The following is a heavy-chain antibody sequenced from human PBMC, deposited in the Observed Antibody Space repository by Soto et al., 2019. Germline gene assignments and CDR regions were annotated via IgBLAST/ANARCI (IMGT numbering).Heavy chain of an antibody. V-gene: IGHV4-34*01. Sequence: PSETLSLTCAVYGGSFSGYYWSWIRHPPGKGLEWIGEINHSGSTNYNPSLKSRVTISVDTSKNQFSLKLSSVTAADTAVYYCARGMGAENTFCYYYAMDVWGQGTTVTVSS. CDR2: INHSGST. CDR1: GGSFSGYY. CDR3: ARGMGAENTFCYYYAMDV. D-gene: IGHD3-16*01. J-gene: IGHJ6*02.